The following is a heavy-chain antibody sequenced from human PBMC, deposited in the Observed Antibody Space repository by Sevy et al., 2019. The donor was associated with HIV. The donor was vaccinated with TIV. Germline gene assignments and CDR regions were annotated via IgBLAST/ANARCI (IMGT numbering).Heavy chain of an antibody. CDR1: ASTFSSYA. Sequence: GGSLRLSCEVPASTFSSYAMSWVRQAPGKGLEWVSAISRVGDNTYYADSVKGRFTISRDNSKNTLYLQMNSLRGDDTAVYYRAKQPDYWGRGTLVTVSS. CDR2: ISRVGDNT. CDR3: AKQPDY. J-gene: IGHJ4*02. V-gene: IGHV3-23*01.